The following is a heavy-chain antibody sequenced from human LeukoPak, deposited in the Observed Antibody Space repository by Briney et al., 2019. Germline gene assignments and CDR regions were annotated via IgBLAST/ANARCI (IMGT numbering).Heavy chain of an antibody. D-gene: IGHD3-10*02. V-gene: IGHV4-30-4*01. Sequence: SETLSLTCTVSGDSISSGNSHWTWIRQPPGKGLEWLGSVYDSWNNYYNPSLESRITMSVDTSKNQYSLELSSVIAADTVVYYCASYFVGNGGRGYWGQGALVTVSS. CDR2: VYDSWNN. J-gene: IGHJ4*02. CDR3: ASYFVGNGGRGY. CDR1: GDSISSGNSH.